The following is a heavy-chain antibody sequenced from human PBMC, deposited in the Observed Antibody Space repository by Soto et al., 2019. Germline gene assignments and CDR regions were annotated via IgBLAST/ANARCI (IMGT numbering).Heavy chain of an antibody. J-gene: IGHJ4*01. Sequence: QVQLQESGPGLVKPSQTLSLTCTVSGGSISSGGYYWSWIRQHPGKGLESIGYIYYSGSTYYNPSLKTRVTISVDTPKTQFSPKLSSVTAADTAVYYCARGSSGWYYVDYWGQGTLVTLSS. CDR3: ARGSSGWYYVDY. D-gene: IGHD6-19*01. CDR1: GGSISSGGYY. CDR2: IYYSGST. V-gene: IGHV4-31*03.